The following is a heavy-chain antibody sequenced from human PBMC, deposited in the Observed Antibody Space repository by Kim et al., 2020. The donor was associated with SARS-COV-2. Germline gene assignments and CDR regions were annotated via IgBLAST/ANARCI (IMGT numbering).Heavy chain of an antibody. CDR2: ISGSGGST. CDR1: GFTFSSYA. J-gene: IGHJ4*02. Sequence: GGSLRLSCAASGFTFSSYAMSWVRQAPGKGLEWVSAISGSGGSTYYADSVKGRFTISRDNSKNTLYLQMNSLRAEDTAVYYCAKASPGPIAVAGLFDYWGQGTLVTVSS. D-gene: IGHD6-19*01. V-gene: IGHV3-23*01. CDR3: AKASPGPIAVAGLFDY.